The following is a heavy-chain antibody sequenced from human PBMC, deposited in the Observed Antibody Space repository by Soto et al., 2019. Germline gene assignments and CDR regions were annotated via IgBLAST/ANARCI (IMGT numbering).Heavy chain of an antibody. V-gene: IGHV2-5*02. CDR1: GFSLSTSGVG. CDR3: ARSADILTGYYPDAFDI. J-gene: IGHJ3*02. Sequence: QITLKESGPTLVKPTQTLTLTCTFSGFSLSTSGVGVGWIRQPPGKALEWLALIYWDDDKRYSPSLKSRLTITKDTSKNQVVLTMTNMDPVDTATYYCARSADILTGYYPDAFDIWGQRTMVTVSS. CDR2: IYWDDDK. D-gene: IGHD3-9*01.